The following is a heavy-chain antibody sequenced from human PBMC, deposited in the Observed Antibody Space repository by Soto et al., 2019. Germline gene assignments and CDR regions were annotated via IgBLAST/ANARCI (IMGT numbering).Heavy chain of an antibody. V-gene: IGHV1-69*06. CDR1: GGTFSSYA. Sequence: SVKVSCKASGGTFSSYAISWVRQAPGQGLEWMGGIIPIFGTANYAQKFQGRVTITADKSTSTAYMELSSLRSEDTAVYYCARDRYYDFWSGDQDAFDIWGQGTMVTVSS. J-gene: IGHJ3*02. CDR3: ARDRYYDFWSGDQDAFDI. D-gene: IGHD3-3*01. CDR2: IIPIFGTA.